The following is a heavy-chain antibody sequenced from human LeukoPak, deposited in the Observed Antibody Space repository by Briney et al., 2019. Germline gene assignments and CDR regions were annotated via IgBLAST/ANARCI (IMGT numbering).Heavy chain of an antibody. CDR1: GYSFASYW. Sequence: GESLKIFCKGSGYSFASYWIGWVRQMPGKGLEWMGIIYPGDSDTRYSPSFQGQVTISADKSISTAYLQWSSLKASDTAMYYCASTRLPNDGWFDPWGQGTLVTVSS. V-gene: IGHV5-51*01. J-gene: IGHJ5*02. CDR2: IYPGDSDT. CDR3: ASTRLPNDGWFDP. D-gene: IGHD1-1*01.